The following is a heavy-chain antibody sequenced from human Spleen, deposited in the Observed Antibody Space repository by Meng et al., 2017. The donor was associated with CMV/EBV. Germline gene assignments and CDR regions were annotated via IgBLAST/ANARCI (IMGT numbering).Heavy chain of an antibody. CDR1: GYTFTNYW. CDR3: ARQVGRIYYFDY. Sequence: CKGSGYTFTNYWIGWVRQMSGKGLQWVGIVHPSDSDTRYSPSFQGQVTISTDKSIGTAYLHWSSLKASDTAMYYCARQVGRIYYFDYWGQGTLVTVSS. CDR2: VHPSDSDT. V-gene: IGHV5-51*01. J-gene: IGHJ4*02. D-gene: IGHD3-3*02.